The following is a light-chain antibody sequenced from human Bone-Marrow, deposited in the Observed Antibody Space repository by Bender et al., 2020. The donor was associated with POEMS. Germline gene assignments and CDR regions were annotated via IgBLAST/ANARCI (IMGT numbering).Light chain of an antibody. CDR2: QDT. CDR1: ELGVKY. V-gene: IGLV3-1*01. J-gene: IGLJ1*01. Sequence: SYALTQPPSVSVSPGQTASITCSGDELGVKYVSWYQQKPGQSPVLVIYQDTKRPSGIPERFSGSNSGNTATLSISGVQEIDETDFYSEACDINAEFFGTGTTVTVL. CDR3: EACDINAEF.